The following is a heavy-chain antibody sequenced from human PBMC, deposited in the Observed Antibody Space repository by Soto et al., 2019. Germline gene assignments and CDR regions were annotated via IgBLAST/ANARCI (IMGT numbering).Heavy chain of an antibody. CDR2: IWYDGSNK. CDR1: GFSFSSYG. Sequence: GGSLRLSCAASGFSFSSYGMHWVRQAPGKGLEWVAVIWYDGSNKYYADSVKGRFTISRDNSKNTLYLLMNSLRAEDTAVYYCARDGSGDRHAFDIWGQGTMVTVSS. J-gene: IGHJ3*02. CDR3: ARDGSGDRHAFDI. D-gene: IGHD3-10*01. V-gene: IGHV3-33*01.